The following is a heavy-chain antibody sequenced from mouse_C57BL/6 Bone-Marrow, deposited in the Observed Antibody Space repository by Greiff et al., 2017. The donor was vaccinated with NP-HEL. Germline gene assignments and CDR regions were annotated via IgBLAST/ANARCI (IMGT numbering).Heavy chain of an antibody. V-gene: IGHV1-54*01. CDR1: GYAFTNYL. Sequence: VHVKQSGAELVRPGTSVKVSCKASGYAFTNYLIEWVKQRPGQGLEWIGVINPGSGGTNYNEKFKGKATLTADKSSSTAYMQLSSLTSEDSAVYFCARYYYGSSHFFDYWGQGTTLTVSS. D-gene: IGHD1-1*01. CDR2: INPGSGGT. J-gene: IGHJ2*01. CDR3: ARYYYGSSHFFDY.